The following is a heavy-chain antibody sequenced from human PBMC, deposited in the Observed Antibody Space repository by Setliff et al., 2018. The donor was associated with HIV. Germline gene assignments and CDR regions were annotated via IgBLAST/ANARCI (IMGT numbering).Heavy chain of an antibody. CDR1: GDSFSEFY. CDR2: IGHNGNT. J-gene: IGHJ5*02. D-gene: IGHD3-10*01. CDR3: ARGEAFAEIFLKNWFDP. V-gene: IGHV4-34*01. Sequence: ETLSLTCAVYGDSFSEFYWNWIRQPPGKGLEWIGKIGHNGNTYYSPSLKSRVTLSVDTSRNQISLNVRSVTAADTAVYYCARGEAFAEIFLKNWFDPWGQGTLVTVSS.